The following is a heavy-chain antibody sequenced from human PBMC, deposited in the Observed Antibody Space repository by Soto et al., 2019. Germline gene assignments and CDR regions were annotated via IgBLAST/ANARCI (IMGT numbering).Heavy chain of an antibody. J-gene: IGHJ6*02. Sequence: EVQLLESGGGLVQPGGSLRLSCVASGSTFSSDVMSWVRQAPGKGLEWVSGIIGGTTYYADSVQGRFTISRDDFKNTLFLQMNSLRDEDTAVYRCATRDRVTSGSSHFYGTDVWGQGTTVTVSS. CDR1: GSTFSSDV. CDR3: ATRDRVTSGSSHFYGTDV. CDR2: IIGGTT. D-gene: IGHD1-26*01. V-gene: IGHV3-23*01.